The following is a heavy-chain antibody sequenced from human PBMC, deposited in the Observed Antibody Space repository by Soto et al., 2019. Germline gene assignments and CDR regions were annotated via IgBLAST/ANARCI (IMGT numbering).Heavy chain of an antibody. J-gene: IGHJ5*01. V-gene: IGHV3-23*01. CDR2: ISDDGSRT. CDR1: GFSFSTFE. CDR3: VKGGWLDF. Sequence: EVQLLESGGGLAQPGGSLRLSCAASGFSFSTFEMSWDRQAPGRGLEWVSFISDDGSRTYYADAVKGRFTISRDNSKHTLYLQMNSLTAEDTAVYACVKGGWLDFWGQGTLVTVSS. D-gene: IGHD3-16*01.